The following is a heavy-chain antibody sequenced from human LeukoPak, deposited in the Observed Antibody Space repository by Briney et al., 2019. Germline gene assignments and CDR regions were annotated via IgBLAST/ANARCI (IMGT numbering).Heavy chain of an antibody. CDR3: ARPSPPGDGYNPCDY. CDR1: GFTFSSYG. V-gene: IGHV3-30*03. D-gene: IGHD5-24*01. J-gene: IGHJ4*02. CDR2: VSNDEKTK. Sequence: PGRSLRLSCAASGFTFSSYGMHWVRQAPGKGLEWVAVVSNDEKTKYYADSVRGRFTISRDDSKDTVYLQMNSLRLEDTALYFCARPSPPGDGYNPCDYWGQGTLVTVSS.